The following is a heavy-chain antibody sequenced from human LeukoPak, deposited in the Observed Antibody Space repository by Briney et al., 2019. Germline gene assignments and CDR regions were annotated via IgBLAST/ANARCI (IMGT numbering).Heavy chain of an antibody. D-gene: IGHD7-27*01. CDR2: MGIGTSTI. J-gene: IGHJ4*02. Sequence: PGESLRLSCAASGFTFTTYSMNWVRQAPGKGLEWVSHMGIGTSTIGYADSVKGRFTISRDNAKNSVHLQMSNLRVDYSAAYYCVRDKDWGFDSWGQGTLVTVSS. CDR3: VRDKDWGFDS. V-gene: IGHV3-48*01. CDR1: GFTFTTYS.